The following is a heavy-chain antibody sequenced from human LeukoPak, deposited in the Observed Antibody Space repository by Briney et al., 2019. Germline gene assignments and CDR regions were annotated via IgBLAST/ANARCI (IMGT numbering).Heavy chain of an antibody. J-gene: IGHJ3*02. CDR3: ARDYGDYSKDAFDI. D-gene: IGHD4-17*01. Sequence: SETLSLTCTVSGGSISSHYWSWIRQPPGKGLEWIGYIYYSGSTNYNPSLKSRVTISVDTSKNQFSLKLSSVTAADTAVYYCARDYGDYSKDAFDIWGQGTMVTVPS. CDR1: GGSISSHY. CDR2: IYYSGST. V-gene: IGHV4-59*11.